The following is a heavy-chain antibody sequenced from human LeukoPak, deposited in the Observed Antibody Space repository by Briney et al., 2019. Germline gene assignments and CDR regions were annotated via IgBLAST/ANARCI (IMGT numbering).Heavy chain of an antibody. CDR3: ARENGRGVISPYLDY. J-gene: IGHJ4*02. D-gene: IGHD3-10*01. CDR2: INGDGSII. Sequence: GGSLRLSCAASGFSLSKYWMHWVRQAPGKGLVWVSRINGDGSIINYADSVKGRFTISRDNAKNTLHLQMNSLTAEDTAVYYCARENGRGVISPYLDYWGQGILVTVSS. V-gene: IGHV3-74*01. CDR1: GFSLSKYW.